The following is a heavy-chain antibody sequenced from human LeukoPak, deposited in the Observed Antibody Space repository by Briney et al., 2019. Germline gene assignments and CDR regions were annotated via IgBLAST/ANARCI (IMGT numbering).Heavy chain of an antibody. CDR3: AREPVRGVIFYYFDY. Sequence: PGGSLRLSCAASGFTFSSYVMSWVRQAPGKGLEWVSDISGSGITTYYADSVKGRFTISRDNSKSTLYLQMNSLRAEDTAVYYCAREPVRGVIFYYFDYWGQGTLVTVSS. V-gene: IGHV3-23*01. J-gene: IGHJ4*02. CDR1: GFTFSSYV. CDR2: ISGSGITT. D-gene: IGHD3-10*01.